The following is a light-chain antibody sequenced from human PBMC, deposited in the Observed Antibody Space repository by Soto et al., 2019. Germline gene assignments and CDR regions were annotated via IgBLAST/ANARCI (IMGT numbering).Light chain of an antibody. J-gene: IGLJ1*01. Sequence: QSALTQPPSASGTPGQRVIISCSGSSSNIGSNVVNWYQQLPGTAPRLLIYRDDQRPSGVTDRFSGSRSGTTASLAISGLQSEDEADYYCSAWDGSLNGDVFGTGIKVTVL. V-gene: IGLV1-44*01. CDR2: RDD. CDR1: SSNIGSNV. CDR3: SAWDGSLNGDV.